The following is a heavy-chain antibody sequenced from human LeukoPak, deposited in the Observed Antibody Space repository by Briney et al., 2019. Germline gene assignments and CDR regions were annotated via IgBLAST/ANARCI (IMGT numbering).Heavy chain of an antibody. D-gene: IGHD3-3*01. Sequence: SETLSLTCTVSGGSISSSSYFWSWIRQPAGKGLEWIGHIYTSGSTNTNYNPSLKSRVTMSTDTSKNQFSLKLSSVTAADTAVYYCARVIFGVVTGTYRYYYYMDVWGKGTTVTVSS. CDR2: IYTSG. CDR1: GGSISSSSYF. J-gene: IGHJ6*03. CDR3: ARVIFGVVTGTYRYYYYMDV. V-gene: IGHV4-61*09.